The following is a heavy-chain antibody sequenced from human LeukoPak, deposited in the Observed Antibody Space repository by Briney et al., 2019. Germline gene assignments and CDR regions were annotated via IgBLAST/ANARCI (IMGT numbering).Heavy chain of an antibody. Sequence: SETLSLTCTVSGGSISSSSYYWGWIRQPPGKGLEWIGSIYYSGSTYYNPSLKSRVTISVDTSKNQFSLKLSSVTAADTAVYYCARLAGGSLDYWGQGTLATVSS. V-gene: IGHV4-39*01. CDR3: ARLAGGSLDY. D-gene: IGHD1-26*01. CDR1: GGSISSSSYY. J-gene: IGHJ4*02. CDR2: IYYSGST.